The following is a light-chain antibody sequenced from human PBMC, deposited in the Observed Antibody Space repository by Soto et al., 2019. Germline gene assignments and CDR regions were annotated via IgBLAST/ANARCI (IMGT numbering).Light chain of an antibody. V-gene: IGKV3-15*01. CDR1: QSVSSN. CDR2: GAS. J-gene: IGKJ1*01. Sequence: EIVVTQSPGTLSVSPGERATLSCRASQSVSSNLAWYQQKPGQAPRLLIYGASTRATGIPARFSGSGSGTEFTLTVSSLQSEDFAVYYCQQYNNWWTFGQGTKVDIK. CDR3: QQYNNWWT.